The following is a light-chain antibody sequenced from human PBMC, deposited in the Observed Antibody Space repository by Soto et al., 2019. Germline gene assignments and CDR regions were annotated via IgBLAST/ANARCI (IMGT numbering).Light chain of an antibody. CDR2: GNS. CDR1: SSNIGAGYD. J-gene: IGLJ3*02. CDR3: QSYDNSLSGCV. V-gene: IGLV1-40*01. Sequence: QLVLTQPPSVSGAPGQRVTISCTGSSSNIGAGYDVHWYQQLPGTAPKLLIYGNSNRPSGVPDRFSGSKSGTSASLAITGLLAEDEADYYCQSYDNSLSGCVFGGGTKVTVL.